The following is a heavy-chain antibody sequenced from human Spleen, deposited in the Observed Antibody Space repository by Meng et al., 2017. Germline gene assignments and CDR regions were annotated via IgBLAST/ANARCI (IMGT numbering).Heavy chain of an antibody. D-gene: IGHD3-9*01. J-gene: IGHJ4*02. CDR2: INHSGST. Sequence: QWQLQESGPGRVKRSGPLSLTCAVSGASISSDNWWSWVRQPPGKGLEWIGEINHSGSTNYNPSLKSRVTISIDTSKNQFSLKLSSVTAADTAVYYCASWSRYFDWLLPDYWGQGTLVTVSS. V-gene: IGHV4-4*02. CDR3: ASWSRYFDWLLPDY. CDR1: GASISSDNW.